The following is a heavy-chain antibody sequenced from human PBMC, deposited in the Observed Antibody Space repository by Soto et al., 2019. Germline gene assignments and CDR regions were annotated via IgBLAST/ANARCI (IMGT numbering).Heavy chain of an antibody. CDR1: GFTFSSYA. D-gene: IGHD1-26*01. J-gene: IGHJ6*02. CDR3: AREKSGSYYYYYGMDV. CDR2: ISYDGSNK. V-gene: IGHV3-30*04. Sequence: GGSLRLSCAASGFTFSSYAMHWVRQAPGKGLEWVAVISYDGSNKYYADSMKGRFTISRDNSKNTLYLQMNSLRAEDTAVYYCAREKSGSYYYYYGMDVWGQGTTVTVSS.